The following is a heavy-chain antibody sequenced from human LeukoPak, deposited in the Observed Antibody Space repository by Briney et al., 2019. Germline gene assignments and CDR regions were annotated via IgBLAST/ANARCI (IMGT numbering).Heavy chain of an antibody. Sequence: PGGSLTLSCVASGLTFSNAWMSWVRQAPGKGLEWVGRIKSKTDGETTDYAAPVKGRFTISRDDSKNTLYLQMNRLNIGDTAVYYCITAPGAWAPIWGQGTMVTVSS. V-gene: IGHV3-15*01. CDR3: ITAPGAWAPI. CDR1: GLTFSNAW. CDR2: IKSKTDGETT. D-gene: IGHD1-26*01. J-gene: IGHJ3*02.